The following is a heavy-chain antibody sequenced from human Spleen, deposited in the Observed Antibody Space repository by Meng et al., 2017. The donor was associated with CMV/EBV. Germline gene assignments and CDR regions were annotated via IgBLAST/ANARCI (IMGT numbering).Heavy chain of an antibody. V-gene: IGHV3-72*01. J-gene: IGHJ4*02. CDR2: SRNKANRYTT. CDR3: VRGYNSFDS. Sequence: SLPSSGFIFRYRYLALVRQTPGQGLEWVGRSRNKANRYTTEYAASVKGRFTVSRDESKNSLYLQMNSLKTEDTAVYYCVRGYNSFDSWGQGTLVTVSS. D-gene: IGHD1-1*01. CDR1: GFIFRYRY.